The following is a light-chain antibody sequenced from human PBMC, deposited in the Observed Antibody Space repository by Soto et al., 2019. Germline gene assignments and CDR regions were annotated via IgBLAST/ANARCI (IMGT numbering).Light chain of an antibody. CDR2: LNSDGSH. Sequence: QSVLTQSPSASASLGASVKLTCTLSSGHSSYAIAWHQQQPEKGPRYLMKLNSDGSHSKGDGIPDRFSGSSSGAERYLTISSLQSEDEADYYCQTWVTGIQVFGGGTKVNVL. J-gene: IGLJ2*01. CDR1: SGHSSYA. V-gene: IGLV4-69*01. CDR3: QTWVTGIQV.